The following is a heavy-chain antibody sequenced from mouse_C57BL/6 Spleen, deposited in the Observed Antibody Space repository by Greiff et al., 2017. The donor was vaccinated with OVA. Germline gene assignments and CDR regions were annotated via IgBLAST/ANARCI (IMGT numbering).Heavy chain of an antibody. Sequence: VQLQQSGAELVKPGASVKLSCKASGYTFTSYWMHWVKQRPGQGLEWIGMIHPNSGSTNYNEKFKSKATLTVDKSSSTAYMQLSSLTSEDSAVYYCARVDGYYFDYWGQGTTLTVSS. CDR3: ARVDGYYFDY. V-gene: IGHV1-64*01. CDR1: GYTFTSYW. D-gene: IGHD2-3*01. J-gene: IGHJ2*01. CDR2: IHPNSGST.